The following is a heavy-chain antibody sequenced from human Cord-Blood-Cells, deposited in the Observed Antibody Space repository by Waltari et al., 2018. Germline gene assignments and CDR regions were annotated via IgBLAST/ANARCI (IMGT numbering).Heavy chain of an antibody. CDR3: ARVPLMWGSGRTAIRYFDL. J-gene: IGHJ2*01. V-gene: IGHV4-59*01. D-gene: IGHD1-1*01. Sequence: QVQLQESGPGLVKPSETLSLTCTVSGGSISSYYWSWIRQPPGKGLEWIGYIYYSGSTNDNPSLKSRVTISVATSKNQFSLKLSSVTAADTAVYYCARVPLMWGSGRTAIRYFDLWGRGTLVTVSS. CDR2: IYYSGST. CDR1: GGSISSYY.